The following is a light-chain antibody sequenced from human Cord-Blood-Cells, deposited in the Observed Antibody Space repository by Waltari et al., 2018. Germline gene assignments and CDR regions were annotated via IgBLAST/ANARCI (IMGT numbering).Light chain of an antibody. CDR3: STYTSSSTYV. Sequence: SALTQPASVSGSPGQSPTIPRPGTRSDLGGYTSVYWYQQHPGKAPKLIIYEVSNRPSGVSNRFSGSNSGNTASLTISGLQAEDEAVYYCSTYTSSSTYVFGTGTNVTVL. V-gene: IGLV2-14*01. CDR1: RSDLGGYTS. J-gene: IGLJ1*01. CDR2: EVS.